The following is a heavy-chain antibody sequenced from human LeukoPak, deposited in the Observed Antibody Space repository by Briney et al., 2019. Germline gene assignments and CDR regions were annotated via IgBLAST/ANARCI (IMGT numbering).Heavy chain of an antibody. D-gene: IGHD6-19*01. V-gene: IGHV4-59*08. Sequence: PSETLSLTCTVSGGSISSYFWSWIRQPPGKGLEWIGYIYYSGSTNYNPSLKSRVTMSVDTSKNQFSLKLSSVTAADTAVYYCARIDRAVAGAIDYWGQGTLVTVSS. J-gene: IGHJ4*02. CDR3: ARIDRAVAGAIDY. CDR2: IYYSGST. CDR1: GGSISSYF.